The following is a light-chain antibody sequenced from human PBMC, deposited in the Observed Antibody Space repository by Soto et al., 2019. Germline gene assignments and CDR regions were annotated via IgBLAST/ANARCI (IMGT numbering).Light chain of an antibody. CDR2: NDA. V-gene: IGLV1-47*02. CDR1: SFNIGSNY. J-gene: IGLJ2*01. CDR3: ASWGDSLYSPV. Sequence: QSVLTQPPSASGTPGQRVTISCSGNSFNIGSNYVYWYLHLPGTAPKLLIYNDAQRPSGVPERFSGSKSGTSASLAISGLRSEDEADYYCASWGDSLYSPVFGGGTQLTVL.